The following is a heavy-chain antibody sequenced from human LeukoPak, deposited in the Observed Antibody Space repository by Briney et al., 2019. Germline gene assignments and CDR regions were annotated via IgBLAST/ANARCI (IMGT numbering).Heavy chain of an antibody. CDR3: AKDLPEYYGSGSYGFDY. V-gene: IGHV3-30*02. J-gene: IGHJ4*02. CDR2: LRYDGSNK. D-gene: IGHD3-10*01. Sequence: GGSLRLSCAASGFTFSSYGLHWVRQAPGKGLEWVAFLRYDGSNKYYADSVKGRFTISRGNSKNTLFLQMNSLRADDTAVYYCAKDLPEYYGSGSYGFDYWGQGTLVTVSS. CDR1: GFTFSSYG.